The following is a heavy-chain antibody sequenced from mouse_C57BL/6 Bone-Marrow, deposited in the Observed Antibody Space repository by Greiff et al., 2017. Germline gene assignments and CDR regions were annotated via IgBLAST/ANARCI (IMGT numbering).Heavy chain of an antibody. CDR3: ARIYSNYYAMDY. CDR2: IWSGGST. CDR1: GFSLTSYC. Sequence: VQRVESGPGLVQPSQSLSITCTVSGFSLTSYCVHWVRQSPGKGLEWLGVIWSGGSTDYNAAFISRMSISKDNSKSQVFFKMNSLQADDTAIYYCARIYSNYYAMDYWGQGTSVTSSS. D-gene: IGHD2-5*01. V-gene: IGHV2-2*01. J-gene: IGHJ4*01.